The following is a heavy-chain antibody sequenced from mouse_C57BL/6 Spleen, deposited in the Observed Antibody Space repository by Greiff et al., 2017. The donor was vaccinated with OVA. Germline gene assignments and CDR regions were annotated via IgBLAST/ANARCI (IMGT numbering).Heavy chain of an antibody. CDR3: TRRYSNYEAWFAY. CDR1: GFTFSDAW. Sequence: EVKLEESGGGLVQPGGSMKLSCAASGFTFSDAWMDWVRQSPEKGLEWVAEIRNKANNHATYYAESVKGRFTISRDDSKSSVYLQMNSLRAEDTGIYYCTRRYSNYEAWFAYWGQGTLVTVSA. CDR2: IRNKANNHAT. V-gene: IGHV6-6*01. D-gene: IGHD2-5*01. J-gene: IGHJ3*01.